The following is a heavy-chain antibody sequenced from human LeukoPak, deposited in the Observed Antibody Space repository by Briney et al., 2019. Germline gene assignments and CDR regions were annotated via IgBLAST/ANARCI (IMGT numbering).Heavy chain of an antibody. CDR1: GDSISSYS. J-gene: IGHJ6*02. CDR2: IYNSGNT. Sequence: SETLSLTCTVSGDSISSYSWSWIRQPPGKGLEWIGDIYNSGNTNYNPSLKSRVTMSVSTSKNQFSLSLSSVTAADTAVYYCASSPIYCSGGSCYDYYYYYGMDVWGQGTTVTVSS. D-gene: IGHD2-15*01. CDR3: ASSPIYCSGGSCYDYYYYYGMDV. V-gene: IGHV4-59*08.